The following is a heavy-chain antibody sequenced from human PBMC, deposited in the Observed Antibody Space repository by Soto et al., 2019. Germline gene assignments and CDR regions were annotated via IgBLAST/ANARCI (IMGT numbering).Heavy chain of an antibody. J-gene: IGHJ4*02. CDR1: GGSISSSNW. CDR3: ARSPLVNSGYYHFAY. CDR2: IYHSGST. Sequence: QVQLQESGPGLVKPSGTLSLTCGVSGGSISSSNWWSWVRQPPGKGLEWIGEIYHSGSTNYNPSLKSRVTISEDKSKNQFSLRLSSVTAADTAVYYCARSPLVNSGYYHFAYWGQGTLVTVSS. D-gene: IGHD3-22*01. V-gene: IGHV4-4*02.